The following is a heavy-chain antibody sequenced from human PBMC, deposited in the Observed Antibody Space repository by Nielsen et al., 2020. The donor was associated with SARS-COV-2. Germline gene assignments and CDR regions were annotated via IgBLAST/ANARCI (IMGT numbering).Heavy chain of an antibody. CDR1: GDSIGSYY. J-gene: IGHJ6*03. V-gene: IGHV4-59*12. D-gene: IGHD2-2*01. CDR2: TYHSGST. CDR3: ARGDLVVVPSPILGLGPFFYYFYLDV. Sequence: SETLSLTCTVSGDSIGSYYWNWIRQPPGKGLEWIGFTYHSGSTNYNPSLKGRVTLSMDKSKRQFSLRLTSVSAADTAVYFCARGDLVVVPSPILGLGPFFYYFYLDVWGKGTTVIVSS.